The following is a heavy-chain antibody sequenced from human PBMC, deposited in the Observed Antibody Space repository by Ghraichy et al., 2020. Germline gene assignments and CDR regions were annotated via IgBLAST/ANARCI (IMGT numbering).Heavy chain of an antibody. CDR1: GFTFSNAW. CDR2: IKSKPAGGTI. D-gene: IGHD1-1*01. CDR3: TKYRYTTGATDPDYYFDD. Sequence: GGSLRLSCAASGFTFSNAWMTWVRQAPGKGLEWVGRIKSKPAGGTIDYASPVKGRFTISRDDSKSTLYLQMNSLKTEDTAMEYCTKYRYTTGATDPDYYFDDWGQGTLVTVSS. V-gene: IGHV3-15*01. J-gene: IGHJ4*02.